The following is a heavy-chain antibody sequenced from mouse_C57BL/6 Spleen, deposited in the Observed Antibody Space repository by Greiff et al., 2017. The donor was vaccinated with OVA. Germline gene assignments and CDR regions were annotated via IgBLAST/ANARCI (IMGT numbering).Heavy chain of an antibody. D-gene: IGHD3-3*01. CDR3: ARGLGGFDY. CDR1: GYAFSSYW. J-gene: IGHJ2*01. V-gene: IGHV1-80*01. CDR2: IYPGDGDT. Sequence: QVQLQQSGAELVKPGASVKISCKASGYAFSSYWMHWVKQRPGKGLEWIGQIYPGDGDTNYNGKFKGKATLTADKSSSTAYMQLSSLTSEDSAVYFCARGLGGFDYWGQGTTLTVSS.